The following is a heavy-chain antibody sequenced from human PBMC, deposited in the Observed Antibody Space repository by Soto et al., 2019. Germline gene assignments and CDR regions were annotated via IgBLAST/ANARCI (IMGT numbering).Heavy chain of an antibody. Sequence: QLQLQESGPGLVKPSETLSLTCTVSGGSIGSSTYCWGWIRQYPGKGLEWVGISYYTVGTYYNPSLKTRVTISVDTSSNQFSLRLSSETAADTAVYYCARMKGADAFDIWGHGTMVTVSS. CDR1: GGSIGSSTYC. V-gene: IGHV4-39*01. CDR3: ARMKGADAFDI. CDR2: SYYTVGT. D-gene: IGHD3-16*01. J-gene: IGHJ3*02.